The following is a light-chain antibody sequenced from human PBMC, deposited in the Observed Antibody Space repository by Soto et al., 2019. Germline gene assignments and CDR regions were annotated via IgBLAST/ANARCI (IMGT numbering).Light chain of an antibody. J-gene: IGLJ1*01. CDR3: SSYTSSSTQV. Sequence: LTQPASVSGSPGQSITISCTGTSSDVGGYNYVSWYQQHPGKAPKLMIYEVSNRPSGVSNRFSGSKSGNTASLTISGLQAEDEADYYCSSYTSSSTQVFGTGTRAPS. CDR1: SSDVGGYNY. V-gene: IGLV2-14*01. CDR2: EVS.